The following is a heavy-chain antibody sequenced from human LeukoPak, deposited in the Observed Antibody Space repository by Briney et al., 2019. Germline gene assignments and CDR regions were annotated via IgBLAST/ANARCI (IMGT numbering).Heavy chain of an antibody. D-gene: IGHD1-1*01. CDR3: AREGGKEDY. V-gene: IGHV4-59*02. J-gene: IGHJ4*02. Sequence: SETLSLTCTISGGSVSDYYWSWIRQSPGKGLEWIGYIYYTGSTTYNPSLKSRVTISVDTSKNQFSLKLSSVTAADTAVYYCAREGGKEDYWGQGTLVTVSS. CDR2: IYYTGST. CDR1: GGSVSDYY.